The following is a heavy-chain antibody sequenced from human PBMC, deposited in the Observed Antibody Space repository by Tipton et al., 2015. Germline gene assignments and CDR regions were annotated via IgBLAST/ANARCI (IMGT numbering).Heavy chain of an antibody. CDR3: ARDLEHGMDV. J-gene: IGHJ6*02. CDR2: ISYSGST. Sequence: TLSLTCAVSRGSVNSGSFYWSWIRQPPGKGLEWIGYISYSGSTHYNPSFKSRVAISVDTSKNQFSLTLNSVTAADTAVYYCARDLEHGMDVWGQGTTVTVSS. CDR1: RGSVNSGSFY. D-gene: IGHD5-24*01. V-gene: IGHV4-61*01.